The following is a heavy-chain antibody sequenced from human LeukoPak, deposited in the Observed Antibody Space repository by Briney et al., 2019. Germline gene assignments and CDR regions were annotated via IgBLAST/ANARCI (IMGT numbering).Heavy chain of an antibody. CDR3: ARLLGGYDSFSVDYYFYAMDV. V-gene: IGHV5-51*01. J-gene: IGHJ6*02. Sequence: GESLKISCEASGLSFTTYWIGWVRQMPGKGLEWMGIIHPGDSDTRYSPSFRGQVTISADKSISTAYLQWSSLKASDTAMYYCARLLGGYDSFSVDYYFYAMDVWGPGTPVTVSS. CDR1: GLSFTTYW. D-gene: IGHD5-12*01. CDR2: IHPGDSDT.